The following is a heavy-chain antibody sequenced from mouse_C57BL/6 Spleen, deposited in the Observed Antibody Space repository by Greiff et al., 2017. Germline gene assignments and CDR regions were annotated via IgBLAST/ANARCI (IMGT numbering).Heavy chain of an antibody. J-gene: IGHJ4*01. CDR1: GYTFTSYW. Sequence: QVQLQQSGAELVRPGSSVKLSCKASGYTFTSYWMHWVKQRPIQGLEWIGNIDPSDSETHYNQKFKDKATLTVDKSSSTAYMQLSSLTSEDSAVYYCARIYYDYDEDYWGQGTSVTVSS. V-gene: IGHV1-52*01. CDR3: ARIYYDYDEDY. CDR2: IDPSDSET. D-gene: IGHD2-4*01.